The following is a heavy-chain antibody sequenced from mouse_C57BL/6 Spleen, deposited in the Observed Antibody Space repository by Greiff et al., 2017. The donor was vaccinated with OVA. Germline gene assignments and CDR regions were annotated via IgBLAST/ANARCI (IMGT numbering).Heavy chain of an antibody. Sequence: QVQLQQPGAELVRPGSSVKLSCKASGYTFTSYWMHWVKQRPIQGLEWIGNIDPSDSETHYNQKFKDKATLTVDKSSSTAYMQRSSLTSEDSAVYYCARYDYDPLYYAMDDWGQGTSVTVAS. CDR2: IDPSDSET. CDR3: ARYDYDPLYYAMDD. CDR1: GYTFTSYW. D-gene: IGHD2-4*01. V-gene: IGHV1-52*01. J-gene: IGHJ4*01.